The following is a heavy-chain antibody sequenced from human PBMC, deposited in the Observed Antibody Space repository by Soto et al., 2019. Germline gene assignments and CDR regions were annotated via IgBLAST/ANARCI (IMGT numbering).Heavy chain of an antibody. D-gene: IGHD3-22*01. CDR1: GYTFTNYG. Sequence: APVKVSCKASGYTFTNYGISWVRQAPGQGLEWMGRIIPILGIANYAQKLQGRVTITADKSTSTAYMELSSLRSEDAAVYYCARELYFYDSSGSPLYGMDVWGKRTTVTVSS. V-gene: IGHV1-69*04. CDR3: ARELYFYDSSGSPLYGMDV. CDR2: IIPILGIA. J-gene: IGHJ6*04.